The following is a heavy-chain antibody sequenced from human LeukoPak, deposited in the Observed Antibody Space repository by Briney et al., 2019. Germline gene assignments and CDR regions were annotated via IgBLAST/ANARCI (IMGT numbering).Heavy chain of an antibody. D-gene: IGHD7-27*01. CDR2: IYYSGST. CDR3: ASRKLGNDY. J-gene: IGHJ4*02. Sequence: SETLSLTCTVSGGSFSSSDYYWGWIRQPPGKGLEWIGSIYYSGSTYYNPSVKSRVTISVDTSKNQFSLKLISVTAADTAVYYCASRKLGNDYWGQGTLVTVSS. V-gene: IGHV4-39*07. CDR1: GGSFSSSDYY.